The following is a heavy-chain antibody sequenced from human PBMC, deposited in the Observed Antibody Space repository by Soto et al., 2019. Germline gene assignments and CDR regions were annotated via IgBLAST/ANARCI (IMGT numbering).Heavy chain of an antibody. CDR1: GYCFACYG. CDR2: MDPSDSQT. Sequence: PGESQKISCEGSGYCFACYGINWVRQQLGKGLEWMGRMDPSDSQTYYSPSFRGHATISVTKSITTVFLLWSSLRASDTAMYYCARQIYDWDTGRTLHYGSDSWGQGTWVTSPQ. D-gene: IGHD5-18*01. V-gene: IGHV5-10-1*01. J-gene: IGHJ5*02. CDR3: ARQIYDWDTGRTLHYGSDS.